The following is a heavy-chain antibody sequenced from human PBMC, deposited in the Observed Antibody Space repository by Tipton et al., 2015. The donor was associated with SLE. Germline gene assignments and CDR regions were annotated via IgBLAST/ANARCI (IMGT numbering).Heavy chain of an antibody. CDR2: IWYDGSNK. V-gene: IGHV3-33*01. Sequence: SLRLSCAASGFTFSSYGMHWVRQAPGKGLEWVAVIWYDGSNKYYADSVKGRFTISRDNSKNTLYLQMNSLRAEDTAVYYCARDGKYYDSSGYLDYWGQGTLVTVSS. J-gene: IGHJ4*02. D-gene: IGHD3-22*01. CDR3: ARDGKYYDSSGYLDY. CDR1: GFTFSSYG.